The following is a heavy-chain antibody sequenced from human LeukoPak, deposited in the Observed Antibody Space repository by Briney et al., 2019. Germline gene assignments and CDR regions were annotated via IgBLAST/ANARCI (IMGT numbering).Heavy chain of an antibody. J-gene: IGHJ4*02. Sequence: PSETLSLTCTVSGGSISSNSYYWGWIRQPPGKGLEWIGSIYYSGSTYYNPSLKSRVTISVDTSKNQFSLKLSSVTAADTAVYYCAEYSSSWYALDYWGQGTLVTVSS. CDR3: AEYSSSWYALDY. CDR1: GGSISSNSYY. V-gene: IGHV4-39*01. CDR2: IYYSGST. D-gene: IGHD6-13*01.